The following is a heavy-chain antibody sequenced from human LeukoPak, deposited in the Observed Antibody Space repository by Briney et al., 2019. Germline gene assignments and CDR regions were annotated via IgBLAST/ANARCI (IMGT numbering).Heavy chain of an antibody. D-gene: IGHD3-16*01. V-gene: IGHV1-58*02. Sequence: TSVNLSCKASGFTFRSTAMQWVRQARGQPLEWIGWIVVGSGNTNYAQNFQERVTITRDMSTSTAYMELSSLRPEDTAVYYCAADPGMLTSYFEYWGQGTLVTVSS. J-gene: IGHJ4*02. CDR1: GFTFRSTA. CDR3: AADPGMLTSYFEY. CDR2: IVVGSGNT.